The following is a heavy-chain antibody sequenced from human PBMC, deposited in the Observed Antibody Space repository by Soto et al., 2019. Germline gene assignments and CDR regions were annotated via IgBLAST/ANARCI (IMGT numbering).Heavy chain of an antibody. CDR2: IYHSGST. CDR3: AGHDTYYYGSGSYTFDY. D-gene: IGHD3-10*01. CDR1: GGSISSSNW. Sequence: SETLSLTCAVSGGSISSSNWCSWVRQPPGXGLEWIGEIYHSGSTNYNPSLKSRVTISVDKSKNQFSLKLSSVTAADTAVYCCAGHDTYYYGSGSYTFDYWGQGTLVTVSS. J-gene: IGHJ4*02. V-gene: IGHV4-4*01.